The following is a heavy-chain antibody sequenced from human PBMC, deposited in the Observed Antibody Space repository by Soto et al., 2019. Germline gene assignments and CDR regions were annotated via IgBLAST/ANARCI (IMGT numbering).Heavy chain of an antibody. V-gene: IGHV4-59*08. CDR2: IYYTGTT. CDR1: VGSISIYY. D-gene: IGHD3-22*01. J-gene: IGHJ5*01. Sequence: SETLSRTYTVSVGSISIYYCCWIRQPPGKGLGWMGDIYYTGTTTYNPSIKSRVTISVDSSKNQFSLNLTSVSAEATAVYYCARLGGFYQSLDSWGQGTLVTVSS. CDR3: ARLGGFYQSLDS.